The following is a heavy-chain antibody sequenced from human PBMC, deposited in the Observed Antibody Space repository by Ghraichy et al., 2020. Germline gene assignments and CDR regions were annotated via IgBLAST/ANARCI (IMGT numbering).Heavy chain of an antibody. CDR1: GFTFTGYG. CDR3: ARVSRNSGVYI. J-gene: IGHJ4*02. V-gene: IGHV1-18*04. Sequence: ASVKVSCKTSGFTFTGYGISWVRQAPGQGLEWMAWISPYNGNTDHAQTFQGRVTVTTDTSTSTAYMELRSLRSDDTAVYYCARVSRNSGVYIWGQGTLVTVSS. D-gene: IGHD2/OR15-2a*01. CDR2: ISPYNGNT.